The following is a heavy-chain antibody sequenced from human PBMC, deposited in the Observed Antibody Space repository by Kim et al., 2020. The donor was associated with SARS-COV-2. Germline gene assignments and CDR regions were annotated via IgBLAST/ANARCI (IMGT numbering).Heavy chain of an antibody. J-gene: IGHJ4*02. V-gene: IGHV3-23*01. Sequence: VKDRFTISRDKSKNTVYQQKNSLRDEDTAVYYCAKGPRITIFGVVTIFDYWGQGTLVTVSS. D-gene: IGHD3-3*01. CDR3: AKGPRITIFGVVTIFDY.